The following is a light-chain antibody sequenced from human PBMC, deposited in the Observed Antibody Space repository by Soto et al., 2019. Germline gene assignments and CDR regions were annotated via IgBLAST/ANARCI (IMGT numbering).Light chain of an antibody. CDR2: GAS. V-gene: IGKV3-15*01. J-gene: IGKJ4*01. Sequence: EIVMTQSPATLSVSPGERATLSCRASQSVSSNLAWYQQKPGQPPRRLIYGASTRATGIPARFSGSGSGTEYTLTISRLQAEDFAVYYYQQYSNWPPSTFGGGTKVEIK. CDR3: QQYSNWPPST. CDR1: QSVSSN.